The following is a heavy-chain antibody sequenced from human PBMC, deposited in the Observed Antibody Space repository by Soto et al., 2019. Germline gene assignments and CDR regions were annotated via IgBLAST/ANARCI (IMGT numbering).Heavy chain of an antibody. D-gene: IGHD6-13*01. Sequence: EVQLVESGGGLVKPGGSLRLSCAASGFTFSTYTMKWVRQAPGKGLEWVSSISSGSSYIYYADSVRGRFTISRDNAKNSLYLQVNSLRAEDTAVYYCARVIKQQLVGTGDYWGQGTLVTVSS. CDR3: ARVIKQQLVGTGDY. J-gene: IGHJ4*02. CDR2: ISSGSSYI. CDR1: GFTFSTYT. V-gene: IGHV3-21*01.